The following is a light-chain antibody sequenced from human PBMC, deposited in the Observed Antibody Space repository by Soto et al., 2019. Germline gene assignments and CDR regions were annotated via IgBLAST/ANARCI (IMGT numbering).Light chain of an antibody. CDR1: QSVSSY. CDR2: DAS. Sequence: EIVLTQSPATLSLSPGERATLSCRASQSVSSYLAWYQQKPGQAPRLLIYDASNRATGIPDRFSGSGSETDFTLTIRRLETEDFAVYYCQKSSNWPTITVGKGTRREIK. V-gene: IGKV3-11*01. CDR3: QKSSNWPTIT. J-gene: IGKJ5*01.